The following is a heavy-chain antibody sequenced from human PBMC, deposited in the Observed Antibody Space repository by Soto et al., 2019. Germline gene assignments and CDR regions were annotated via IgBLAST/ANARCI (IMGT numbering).Heavy chain of an antibody. V-gene: IGHV3-23*01. Sequence: GGSLRLSCAASGFTFSSYAMSWVRQAPGKGLEWVSAISGSGGSTYYADSVKGRFTISRDNSKNTLYLQMNSLRAEDTAVYYCAKPVPSSSWYFNYYYYYGMDVWGQGTTVTVYS. D-gene: IGHD6-13*01. CDR2: ISGSGGST. CDR3: AKPVPSSSWYFNYYYYYGMDV. J-gene: IGHJ6*02. CDR1: GFTFSSYA.